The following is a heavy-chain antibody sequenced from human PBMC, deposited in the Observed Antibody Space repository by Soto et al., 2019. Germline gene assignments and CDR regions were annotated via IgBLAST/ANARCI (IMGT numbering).Heavy chain of an antibody. J-gene: IGHJ5*02. D-gene: IGHD3-3*01. Sequence: SETLSLTCTVSGVSISSGGYYWSWIRQHPGNGLEWIGYIYYSGSTYYNPSLKSRVTISVDTSKNQFSLKLSSVTAADTAVYYCARGRYDFWSGSNNNWFDPWGQGTLVTVSS. CDR3: ARGRYDFWSGSNNNWFDP. V-gene: IGHV4-31*03. CDR2: IYYSGST. CDR1: GVSISSGGYY.